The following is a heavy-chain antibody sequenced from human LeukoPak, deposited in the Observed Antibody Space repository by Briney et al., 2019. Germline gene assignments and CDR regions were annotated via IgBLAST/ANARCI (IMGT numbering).Heavy chain of an antibody. Sequence: GGSLTLSCAASGFTFSDYYMSWIRQAPGKGLEWVSYISSSGSTIYYADSVKGRFTISRDNAKHSLYLQMNSLRAEDTAVYYCARDRNRYSYGFFDYWGQGTLVTVSS. CDR1: GFTFSDYY. D-gene: IGHD5-18*01. V-gene: IGHV3-11*04. CDR2: ISSSGSTI. CDR3: ARDRNRYSYGFFDY. J-gene: IGHJ4*02.